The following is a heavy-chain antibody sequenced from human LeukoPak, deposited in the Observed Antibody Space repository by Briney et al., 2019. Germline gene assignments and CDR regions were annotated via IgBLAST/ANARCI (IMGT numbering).Heavy chain of an antibody. J-gene: IGHJ6*02. D-gene: IGHD2-15*01. Sequence: ASVKVSCKASGYTFTSYAMHWVRQAPGQRLEWMGWINAGNGNTKYSQKFQGRVTITRDTSASTAYMELSSLRSEDTAVYYCARDPYCSGGSCHYYYYGMDVWGQGTTVTVSS. CDR1: GYTFTSYA. CDR2: INAGNGNT. CDR3: ARDPYCSGGSCHYYYYGMDV. V-gene: IGHV1-3*01.